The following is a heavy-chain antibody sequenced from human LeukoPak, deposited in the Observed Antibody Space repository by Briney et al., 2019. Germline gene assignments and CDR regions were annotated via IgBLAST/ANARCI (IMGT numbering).Heavy chain of an antibody. Sequence: SETLSLTCRVSGASINSGSNYWGWIRQPPGKTLEWIGSIHSSGSTYYNPSLKSRVIIIIDTPKNHFSLTLSSVTAADTAVYYCARSDGYGLVGIWGQGTMVTVSS. CDR3: ARSDGYGLVGI. V-gene: IGHV4-39*07. CDR1: GASINSGSNY. CDR2: IHSSGST. J-gene: IGHJ3*02. D-gene: IGHD3-10*01.